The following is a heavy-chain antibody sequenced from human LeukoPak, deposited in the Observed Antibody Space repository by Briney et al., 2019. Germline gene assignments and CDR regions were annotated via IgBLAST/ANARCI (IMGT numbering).Heavy chain of an antibody. CDR2: IKQDGSEK. CDR1: GFTFTTYR. CDR3: TRVEETATTAAIIRKYSYYYYYMDV. Sequence: GGSLRLSCAASGFTFTTYRMSWVRQAPGKGLKWVANIKQDGSEKHYVDSVKGRFTISRDNAKNSLYLQMSSLRAEDTAVYYCTRVEETATTAAIIRKYSYYYYYMDVWGKGNTVTVSS. J-gene: IGHJ6*03. D-gene: IGHD4-11*01. V-gene: IGHV3-7*01.